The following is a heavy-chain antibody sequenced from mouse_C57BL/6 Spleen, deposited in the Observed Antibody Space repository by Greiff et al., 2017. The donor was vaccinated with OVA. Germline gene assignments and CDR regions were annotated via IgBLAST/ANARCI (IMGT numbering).Heavy chain of an antibody. D-gene: IGHD1-2*01. CDR2: IYPSDSET. J-gene: IGHJ2*01. CDR3: ARSGRPY. V-gene: IGHV1-61*01. Sequence: QVHVKQPGAELVRPGSSVKLSCKASGYTFTSYWMDWVKQRPGPGLEWIGNIYPSDSETHYNQKFKVKATLTVDKSSSTAYMQRSSLTSEDSAVYYCARSGRPYWGQGTTLTVSS. CDR1: GYTFTSYW.